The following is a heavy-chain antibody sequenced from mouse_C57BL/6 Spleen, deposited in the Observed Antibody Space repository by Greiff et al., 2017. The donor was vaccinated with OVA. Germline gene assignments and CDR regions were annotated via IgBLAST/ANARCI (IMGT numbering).Heavy chain of an antibody. J-gene: IGHJ2*01. Sequence: EVKLQESGPVLVKPGASVKMSCKASGYTFTDYYMNWVKQSNGKSLEWIGVINPYNGGTSYNQKFKGNATLTVDKSSSTAYMELNSLTSEDSAVYYCERGYYDSSYFDYWGQGTTLTVSS. CDR1: GYTFTDYY. CDR3: ERGYYDSSYFDY. D-gene: IGHD1-1*01. V-gene: IGHV1-19*01. CDR2: INPYNGGT.